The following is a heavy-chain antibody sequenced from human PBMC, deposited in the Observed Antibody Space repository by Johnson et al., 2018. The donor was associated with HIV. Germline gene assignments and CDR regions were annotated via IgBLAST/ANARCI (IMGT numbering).Heavy chain of an antibody. D-gene: IGHD1-1*01. Sequence: VQLVESGGGLVRPGESLRLSCVASGFTFSGYWMTWVRPAPGKGLEWVANIKQGGSEKYYVDSVKGRFTISTDNAKKSLYLQMNSLRAEDTAVYYCARDGSNFGAFDIWGQGTMVTVSS. J-gene: IGHJ3*02. CDR3: ARDGSNFGAFDI. CDR2: IKQGGSEK. CDR1: GFTFSGYW. V-gene: IGHV3-7*01.